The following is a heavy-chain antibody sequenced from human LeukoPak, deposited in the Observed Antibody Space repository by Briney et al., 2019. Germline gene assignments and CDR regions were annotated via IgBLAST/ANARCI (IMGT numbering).Heavy chain of an antibody. Sequence: GGSLRLSCAVSGFTFSSYSMNWVRQAPGKGLEWVSYISSSSSTIYYADSVKGRFTISRDNAKNSLYLQMNSLRAEDTAVYYCARENVAGTDYYYGMDVWGQGTTVTVSS. J-gene: IGHJ6*02. D-gene: IGHD6-19*01. V-gene: IGHV3-48*01. CDR2: ISSSSSTI. CDR1: GFTFSSYS. CDR3: ARENVAGTDYYYGMDV.